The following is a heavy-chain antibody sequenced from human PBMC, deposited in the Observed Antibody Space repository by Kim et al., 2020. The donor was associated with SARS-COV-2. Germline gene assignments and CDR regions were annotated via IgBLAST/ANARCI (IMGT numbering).Heavy chain of an antibody. CDR1: GFTFSSSS. CDR3: ARGTSGYFFDY. V-gene: IGHV3-21*01. CDR2: ISSSSSYI. Sequence: GGSLRLSCAASGFTFSSSSMNWVRQAPGKGLEWVSSISSSSSYIYYADSVKGRFTISRDNAKKSLYLQMNSLRAEDTAVYYCARGTSGYFFDYWGQGTLVTVSS. J-gene: IGHJ4*02. D-gene: IGHD3-22*01.